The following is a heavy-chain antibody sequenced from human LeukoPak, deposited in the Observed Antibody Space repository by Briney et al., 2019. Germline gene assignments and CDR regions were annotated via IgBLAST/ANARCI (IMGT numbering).Heavy chain of an antibody. CDR1: GYTFTSYD. CDR2: MNPNSGNT. V-gene: IGHV1-8*01. D-gene: IGHD1-1*01. Sequence: ASVKVSCKASGYTFTSYDINWVRQATGQGLEWMGWMNPNSGNTGYAQKFQGRVTMTRNTSISTAYMELSSLRSEDTAVYYCARELDNWNDPSGYYYGMDVWGQGTTVTVSS. J-gene: IGHJ6*02. CDR3: ARELDNWNDPSGYYYGMDV.